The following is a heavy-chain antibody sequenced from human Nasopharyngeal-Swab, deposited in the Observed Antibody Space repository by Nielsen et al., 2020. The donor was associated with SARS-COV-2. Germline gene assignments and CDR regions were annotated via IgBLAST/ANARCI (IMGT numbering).Heavy chain of an antibody. V-gene: IGHV5-51*01. CDR2: IYPGDSDT. CDR1: GYSFTSYW. D-gene: IGHD5-18*01. CDR3: ARHGGEGGYSYGWIDY. J-gene: IGHJ4*02. Sequence: GESLKISCKGSGYSFTSYWIGWVRQMPGKGLEWMGIIYPGDSDTRYSPSFQGQVTISADKSISTAYLQWSSLKASDTAMYYCARHGGEGGYSYGWIDYWGQGTLVTVSS.